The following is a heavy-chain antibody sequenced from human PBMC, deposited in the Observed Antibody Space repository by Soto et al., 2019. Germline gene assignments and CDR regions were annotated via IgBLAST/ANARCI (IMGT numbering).Heavy chain of an antibody. CDR3: ARDSGYESNY. D-gene: IGHD5-12*01. CDR1: GYTFTSYG. V-gene: IGHV1-18*01. J-gene: IGHJ4*02. CDR2: ISAYNGNT. Sequence: QVQLVQSGAEVKKPGASVKVSCKASGYTFTSYGISWVRQAPGQGLEWMGWISAYNGNTNYAQKLQGKVTMTTDTPTSKAYTELRSLRSDDTAGYDCARDSGYESNYWGQGTLVTVSS.